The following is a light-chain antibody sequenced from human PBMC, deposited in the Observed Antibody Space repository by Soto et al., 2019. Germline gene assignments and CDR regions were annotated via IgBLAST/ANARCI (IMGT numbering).Light chain of an antibody. CDR3: AAWDDSLNGRG. CDR2: SDN. V-gene: IGLV1-44*01. Sequence: QSVLTQPPSTSATPGQRVTISCSGRRSNIGTNTVTWYQQLPGTAPKLLIYSDNQRPSGVPDRFSGSKSGTSASLVITDLQSEDEADYYCAAWDDSLNGRGFGGGTKLTVL. J-gene: IGLJ2*01. CDR1: RSNIGTNT.